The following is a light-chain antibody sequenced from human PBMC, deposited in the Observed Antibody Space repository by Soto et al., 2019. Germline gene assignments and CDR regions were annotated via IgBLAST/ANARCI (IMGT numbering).Light chain of an antibody. CDR2: GAS. V-gene: IGKV3-15*01. CDR3: QKYNNWPPIT. CDR1: QSVSSN. Sequence: EIVMTQSPATLSVPPGERATLSCRASQSVSSNLAWYQQKPGQAPRLLIFGASNRATGIPDRFSGSGSVTEFTLTISRLQSEDFAVYYCQKYNNWPPITFGQGTRLEIK. J-gene: IGKJ5*01.